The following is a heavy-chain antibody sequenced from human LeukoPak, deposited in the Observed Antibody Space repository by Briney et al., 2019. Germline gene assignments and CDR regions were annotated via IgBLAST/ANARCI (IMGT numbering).Heavy chain of an antibody. Sequence: SETLSLTCTVSGDSISSYYWSWLRQPPGKGLEWFGYIYYSGSTNYNPSLKSRVTISVDTSKNQFSLKLSSVTAADTAVYYCARTPFRDGYNPRFDYWGQGTLVTVSS. J-gene: IGHJ4*02. V-gene: IGHV4-59*01. CDR2: IYYSGST. CDR3: ARTPFRDGYNPRFDY. D-gene: IGHD5-24*01. CDR1: GDSISSYY.